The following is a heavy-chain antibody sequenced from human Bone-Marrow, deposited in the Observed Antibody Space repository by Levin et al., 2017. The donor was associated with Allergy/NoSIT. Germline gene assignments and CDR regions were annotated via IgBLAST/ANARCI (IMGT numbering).Heavy chain of an antibody. CDR3: AKDRNVSPDPFSYGIFES. CDR2: MSANTIDT. Sequence: PGGSLRLSCAASGFTFSNYAMNWVRQAPGKGLEWVSVMSANTIDTRYADAVKGRFTISRDNSKNTLYLHMNSLRVEDTATYYCAKDRNVSPDPFSYGIFESWGRGTLVTVSS. V-gene: IGHV3-23*01. D-gene: IGHD5-18*01. CDR1: GFTFSNYA. J-gene: IGHJ4*02.